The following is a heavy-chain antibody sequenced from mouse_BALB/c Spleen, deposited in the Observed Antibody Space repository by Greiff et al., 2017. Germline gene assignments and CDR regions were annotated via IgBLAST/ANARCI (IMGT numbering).Heavy chain of an antibody. V-gene: IGHV5-12-2*01. J-gene: IGHJ4*01. CDR3: ARRSYAMDY. Sequence: DVHLVESGGGLVQPGGSLKLSCAASGFTFSSYTMSWVRQTPEKRLEWVAYISNGGGSTYYPDTVKGRFTISRDNAKNTLYLQMSSLKSEDTAMYYCARRSYAMDYWGQGTSVTVSS. CDR1: GFTFSSYT. CDR2: ISNGGGST.